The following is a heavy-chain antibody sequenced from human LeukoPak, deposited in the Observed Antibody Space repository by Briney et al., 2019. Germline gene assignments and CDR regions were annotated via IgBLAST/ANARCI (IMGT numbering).Heavy chain of an antibody. D-gene: IGHD3-16*01. J-gene: IGHJ6*02. Sequence: PGGSLRLSCAASGFTFSSYEMNWVRQAPGKGLEWVSYISGSGSTIYYADSVKGRFTISRDNAKNSLYLQMNSLRAEDTAVYYCARDRGYHYGIDVWGQGTTVTVSS. CDR2: ISGSGSTI. V-gene: IGHV3-48*03. CDR1: GFTFSSYE. CDR3: ARDRGYHYGIDV.